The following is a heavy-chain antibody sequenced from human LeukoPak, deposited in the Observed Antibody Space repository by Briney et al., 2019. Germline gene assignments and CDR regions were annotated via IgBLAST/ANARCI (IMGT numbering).Heavy chain of an antibody. CDR2: ISSSSSTI. V-gene: IGHV3-48*01. CDR3: ARVLGIEARY. D-gene: IGHD2-21*01. Sequence: GGSLRLSCAASGFTFSNYNMNWVRQAPGWGLEWVAYISSSSSTIYYADSVKGRFTISRDNAKNSLYLQMNSLRAEDTAVYYCARVLGIEARYWGRGILVTVSS. J-gene: IGHJ4*02. CDR1: GFTFSNYN.